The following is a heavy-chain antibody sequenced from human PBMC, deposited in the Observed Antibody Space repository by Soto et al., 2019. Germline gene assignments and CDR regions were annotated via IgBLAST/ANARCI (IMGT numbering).Heavy chain of an antibody. D-gene: IGHD3-10*01. CDR1: GGSFSGYY. Sequence: SETLSLTCAVYGGSFSGYYWSWIRQPPGKGLEGIGEINHSGSTNYNPSLKSRVTISVDTSKNQFSLNLSSVTAADTAVYYCARAYGSGSYYAFDIWGQGTMVTVSS. CDR2: INHSGST. J-gene: IGHJ3*02. V-gene: IGHV4-34*01. CDR3: ARAYGSGSYYAFDI.